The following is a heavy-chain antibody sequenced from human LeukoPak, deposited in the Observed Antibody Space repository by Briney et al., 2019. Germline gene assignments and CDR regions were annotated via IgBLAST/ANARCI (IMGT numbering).Heavy chain of an antibody. CDR1: GFTFSSYS. J-gene: IGHJ4*02. Sequence: GGSLRLSCAASGFTFSSYSMNWVRQDPGKGLVWVSRINGDGSSTSDADSVKGRFTISRDNAKNTLYLQMNSLRSEDTAVYYCAKESSEYIYGYCNYWGQGTLVTVSS. V-gene: IGHV3-74*01. D-gene: IGHD5-18*01. CDR2: INGDGSST. CDR3: AKESSEYIYGYCNY.